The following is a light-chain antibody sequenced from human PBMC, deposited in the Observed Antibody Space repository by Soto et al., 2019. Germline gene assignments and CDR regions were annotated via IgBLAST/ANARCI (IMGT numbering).Light chain of an antibody. Sequence: DIQITQSPSRRSASVGDRVTITCRASQSIGYWLAWYRQKPGKAPNLLIYAASTLATGVPSRFSGSGYGTEFTRTIASLQHDDSASDDCQQYNSFSKTFGRGTKVDIK. CDR2: AAS. V-gene: IGKV1-5*01. CDR1: QSIGYW. J-gene: IGKJ1*01. CDR3: QQYNSFSKT.